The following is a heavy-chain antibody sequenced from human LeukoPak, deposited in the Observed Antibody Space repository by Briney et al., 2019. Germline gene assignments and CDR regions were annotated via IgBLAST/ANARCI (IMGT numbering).Heavy chain of an antibody. CDR3: ARVAYCGGDCYSNYYYYYYMDV. Sequence: SETLSLTCTVSGGSISSYYWSWIRQPAGKGLEWIGRIYTSGSTNYNPSLKSRVTMSVDTSKNQFSLKLSSVTAADTAVYYCARVAYCGGDCYSNYYYYYYMDVWGQGTLVTVSS. CDR2: IYTSGST. J-gene: IGHJ6*03. CDR1: GGSISSYY. V-gene: IGHV4-4*07. D-gene: IGHD2-21*02.